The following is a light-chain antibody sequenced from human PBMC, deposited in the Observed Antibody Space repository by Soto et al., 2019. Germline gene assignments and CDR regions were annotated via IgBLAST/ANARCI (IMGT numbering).Light chain of an antibody. CDR1: QSISIW. Sequence: DIQMTQAPSTLSASLGERLTITCRASQSISIWLAWYQQKPGKAPKILIYKASSLESGVPSRFSGSGSGTEFTLTISSLQPDDFATYYCQHYNSYSEAFGQGTKVDI. J-gene: IGKJ1*01. CDR3: QHYNSYSEA. CDR2: KAS. V-gene: IGKV1-5*03.